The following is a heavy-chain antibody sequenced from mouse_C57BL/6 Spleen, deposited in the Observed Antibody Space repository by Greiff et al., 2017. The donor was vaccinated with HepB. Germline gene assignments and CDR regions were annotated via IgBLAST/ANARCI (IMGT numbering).Heavy chain of an antibody. V-gene: IGHV5-17*01. D-gene: IGHD3-2*02. Sequence: EVMLVESGGGLVKPGGSLKLSCAASGFTFSDYGMHWVRQAPEKGLEWVAYISSGSSTIYYADTVKGRFTISRDNAKNTLFLQMTSLRSEDTAMYYCARRNSSGYSWFAYWGQGTLVTVSA. CDR1: GFTFSDYG. J-gene: IGHJ3*01. CDR2: ISSGSSTI. CDR3: ARRNSSGYSWFAY.